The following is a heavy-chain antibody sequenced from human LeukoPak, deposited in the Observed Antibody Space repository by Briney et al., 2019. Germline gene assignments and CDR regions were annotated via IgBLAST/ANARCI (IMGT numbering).Heavy chain of an antibody. J-gene: IGHJ6*02. Sequence: GASVKVSCKASGGTFSSYAINWVRQATGQGLEWMGWMNPNSGNTGYAQKFQGRVTMTRNTSISTAYMELSSLRSEDTAVYYCARAPTSYYDFWSGYYGYYYYYGMDVWGQGTTVTVSS. V-gene: IGHV1-8*02. CDR3: ARAPTSYYDFWSGYYGYYYYYGMDV. D-gene: IGHD3-3*01. CDR2: MNPNSGNT. CDR1: GGTFSSYA.